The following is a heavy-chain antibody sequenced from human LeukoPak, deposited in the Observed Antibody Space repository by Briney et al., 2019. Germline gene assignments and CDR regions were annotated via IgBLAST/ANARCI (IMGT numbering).Heavy chain of an antibody. CDR1: GFAFSNAW. CDR2: IKSKTDGGTT. CDR3: TTDITMIVVVIEIDY. J-gene: IGHJ4*02. Sequence: GGSLRLSCAASGFAFSNAWMSWVRQAPGKGLEWVGRIKSKTDGGTTDYAAPVKGRFTISRDDSKNTLYLQMNSLKTEDTAVYYCTTDITMIVVVIEIDYWGQGTLVTVSS. V-gene: IGHV3-15*01. D-gene: IGHD3-22*01.